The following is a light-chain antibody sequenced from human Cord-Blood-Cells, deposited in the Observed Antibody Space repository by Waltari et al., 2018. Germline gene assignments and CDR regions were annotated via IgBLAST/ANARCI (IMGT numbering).Light chain of an antibody. J-gene: IGLJ1*01. CDR2: EVS. V-gene: IGLV2-8*01. Sequence: QSALTQPPPASGSPAQSVTIPCTGTRSDVGGYNYVSWYQQHPGQAPKLMIYEVSKRPSGVPDRFSGSKSGNKASLTVSGLQAEDEADYYCSSYAGSNNYVFGTGTKVTVL. CDR1: RSDVGGYNY. CDR3: SSYAGSNNYV.